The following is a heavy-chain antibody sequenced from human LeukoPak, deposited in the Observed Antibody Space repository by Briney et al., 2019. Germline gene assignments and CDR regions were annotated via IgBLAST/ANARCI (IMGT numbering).Heavy chain of an antibody. CDR3: AREGTTMVRGGGAFDI. Sequence: ASVKVSCKASGYTFTGYYVHWVRQAPGQGLEWMGWINPNSGGTNYAQKFQGRVTMTRDTSISTAYMELSRLRSDDTAVYYCAREGTTMVRGGGAFDIWGQGTMVTVSS. J-gene: IGHJ3*02. CDR1: GYTFTGYY. V-gene: IGHV1-2*02. CDR2: INPNSGGT. D-gene: IGHD3-10*01.